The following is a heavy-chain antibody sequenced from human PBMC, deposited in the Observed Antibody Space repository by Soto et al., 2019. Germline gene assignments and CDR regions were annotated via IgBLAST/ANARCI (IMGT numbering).Heavy chain of an antibody. J-gene: IGHJ4*02. D-gene: IGHD1-26*01. CDR3: ARDDSQRPATY. CDR2: IYNGATT. CDR1: GGSISSYY. Sequence: SETLSLTCIVSGGSISSYYWTWTRQPPGKGLEWIGCIYNGATTNYNPSLKSRVTISVDTSKNQFSLKLTSVTAADTAVYYCARDDSQRPATYWGQGTLVTVTS. V-gene: IGHV4-59*01.